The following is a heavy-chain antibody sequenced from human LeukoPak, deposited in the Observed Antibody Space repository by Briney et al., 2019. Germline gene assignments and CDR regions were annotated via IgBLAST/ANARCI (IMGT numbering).Heavy chain of an antibody. CDR3: ARDFYHEAPYAFDI. CDR2: IYYNGTT. CDR1: GASIIGYY. J-gene: IGHJ3*02. V-gene: IGHV4-59*01. D-gene: IGHD2/OR15-2a*01. Sequence: SETLSLTCTVSGASIIGYYWSWVRQPPGKGLEWIGHIYYNGTTKYNPSHSSRVTISVDTTKNRLSLKLTSMTAADTAIYFCARDFYHEAPYAFDIWGQGTMVTVSS.